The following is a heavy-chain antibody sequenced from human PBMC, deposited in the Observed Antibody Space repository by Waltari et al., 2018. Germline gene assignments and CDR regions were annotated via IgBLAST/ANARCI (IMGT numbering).Heavy chain of an antibody. D-gene: IGHD6-13*01. J-gene: IGHJ4*02. CDR2: IWYDGSNK. Sequence: QVQLVESGGGVVQPGRSLRLSCAASGFTFSSYGMPWVRQAPGKGLEWVAVIWYDGSNKYYADSVKGRFTISRDKSKNTLYLQMNSLRAEDTAVYYCARDPSFGSSWGVDYWGQGTLVTVSS. V-gene: IGHV3-33*01. CDR3: ARDPSFGSSWGVDY. CDR1: GFTFSSYG.